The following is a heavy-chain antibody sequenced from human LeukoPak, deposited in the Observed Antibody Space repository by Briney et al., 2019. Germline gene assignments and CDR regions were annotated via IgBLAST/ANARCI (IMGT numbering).Heavy chain of an antibody. D-gene: IGHD2/OR15-2a*01. V-gene: IGHV3-30*18. CDR3: ANWVSRGGYFHYYMDV. J-gene: IGHJ6*03. CDR2: ISKDGTTQ. Sequence: GGSLRLSCAASGFTVSSNYMSWVRQAPGRGLEWVALISKDGTTQYYADFVKGRFTMSVDKSKNTLYLQMNSLRTEDTAVYYCANWVSRGGYFHYYMDVWGKGTTVTVSS. CDR1: GFTVSSNY.